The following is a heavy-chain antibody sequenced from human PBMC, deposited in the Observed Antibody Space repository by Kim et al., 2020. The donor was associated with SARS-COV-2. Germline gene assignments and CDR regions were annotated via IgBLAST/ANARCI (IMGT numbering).Heavy chain of an antibody. Sequence: YANSVKARFTTSRDNSQNTLYLQMNPLRAEYPAVYYCARDTRDYYGMDVWGQGTTVTVSS. J-gene: IGHJ6*02. CDR3: ARDTRDYYGMDV. V-gene: IGHV3-33*01.